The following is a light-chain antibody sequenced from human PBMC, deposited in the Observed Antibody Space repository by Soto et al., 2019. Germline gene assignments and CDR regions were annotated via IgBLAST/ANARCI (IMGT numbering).Light chain of an antibody. Sequence: DIQMTQSPSSVSASVGDRVIITCRASQNINRWLAWYQQKPGKAPQLLIYATSTLHSGVPSRFSGSGSGTDFTLTVSSLQPEDFATYYCQQANSFPHTLGGGTRVELK. J-gene: IGKJ4*01. V-gene: IGKV1-12*01. CDR3: QQANSFPHT. CDR1: QNINRW. CDR2: ATS.